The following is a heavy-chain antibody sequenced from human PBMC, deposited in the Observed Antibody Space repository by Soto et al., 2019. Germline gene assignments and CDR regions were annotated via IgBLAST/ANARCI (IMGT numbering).Heavy chain of an antibody. CDR3: AREMVRGARYGMDV. Sequence: PSETLSLTCTVYGGSISSGGYYWSWIRQHPGKGLEWIGYIYYSGSTYYNPSLKSRVTISVDTSKNQFSLKLSSVTAADTAVYYCAREMVRGARYGMDVWGQGTTVTVSS. CDR2: IYYSGST. J-gene: IGHJ6*02. V-gene: IGHV4-31*03. CDR1: GGSISSGGYY. D-gene: IGHD3-10*01.